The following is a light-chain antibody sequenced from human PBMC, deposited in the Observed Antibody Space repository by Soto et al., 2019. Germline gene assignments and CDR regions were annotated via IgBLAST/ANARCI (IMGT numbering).Light chain of an antibody. J-gene: IGKJ3*01. Sequence: EIVLTQSPGTLSFSPWERATLTCRASQSVSSSYLAWFQQKPGQAPRLLIYGASSRATGIPDRFSGSGAGTDFTLTISRLEPEDFAVYYCQHYGNAPFTFGPGTKVDIK. CDR1: QSVSSSY. CDR2: GAS. V-gene: IGKV3-20*01. CDR3: QHYGNAPFT.